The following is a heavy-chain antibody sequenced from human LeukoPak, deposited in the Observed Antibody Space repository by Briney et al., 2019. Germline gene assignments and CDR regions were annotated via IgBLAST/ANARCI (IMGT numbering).Heavy chain of an antibody. J-gene: IGHJ4*02. Sequence: GGSLRLSCAASGFTFSSYSMNWVRQAPGKGLEWVSYISSSSSTIYYADSVKGRFTISRDNAKNSLYLQMNSLRAEDTAVYYCARDPVLTYYYDSSGYYDYWGQGTLVTVSS. D-gene: IGHD3-22*01. CDR1: GFTFSSYS. CDR3: ARDPVLTYYYDSSGYYDY. CDR2: ISSSSSTI. V-gene: IGHV3-48*01.